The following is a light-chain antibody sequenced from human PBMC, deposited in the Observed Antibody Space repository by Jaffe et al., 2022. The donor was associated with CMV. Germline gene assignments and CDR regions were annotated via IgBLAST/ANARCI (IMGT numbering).Light chain of an antibody. V-gene: IGKV3-11*01. J-gene: IGKJ4*01. CDR1: QSVSFY. Sequence: EIVLTQSPATLSLSPGERATLSCRATQSVSFYLAWYQQKPGQAPRLLIYDASSRATGIPARFSGSGSGTDFTLTISSLEPEDFAVYYCQQRTNWPPMLTFGGGTKVEIK. CDR2: DAS. CDR3: QQRTNWPPMLT.